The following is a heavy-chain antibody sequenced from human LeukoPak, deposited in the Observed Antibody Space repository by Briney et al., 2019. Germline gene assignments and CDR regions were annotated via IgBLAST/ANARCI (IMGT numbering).Heavy chain of an antibody. CDR1: GWSFNDYY. D-gene: IGHD2-2*01. CDR3: ARGQIPAARGYNWFDP. J-gene: IGHJ5*02. Sequence: SETLSLTCAVYGWSFNDYYWNWIRQPPGKGLEWIGEINARGDTNFNPSLKSRVTISVDTSKSQFSLRLTSMIAADTAVYYCARGQIPAARGYNWFDPWGQGTLVTVSS. V-gene: IGHV4-34*01. CDR2: INARGDT.